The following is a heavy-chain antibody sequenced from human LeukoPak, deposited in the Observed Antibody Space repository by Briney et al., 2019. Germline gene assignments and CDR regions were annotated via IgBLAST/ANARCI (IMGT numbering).Heavy chain of an antibody. CDR3: ARIQYSRYDSGY. V-gene: IGHV1-18*01. D-gene: IGHD5-12*01. CDR2: ISAYNGNT. J-gene: IGHJ4*02. Sequence: ASVKVSCKASGYTFTSYGISWVPQAPGQGLEWMGWISAYNGNTNYAQKLQGRVTMTTDTSTSTAYMELRSLRSDDTAVYYCARIQYSRYDSGYWGQGTLVTVSS. CDR1: GYTFTSYG.